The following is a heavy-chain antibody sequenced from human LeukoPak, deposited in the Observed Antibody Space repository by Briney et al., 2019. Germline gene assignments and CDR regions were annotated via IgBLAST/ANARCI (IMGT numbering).Heavy chain of an antibody. CDR3: ARRVRAVAADY. CDR1: GGSFSGYY. J-gene: IGHJ4*02. Sequence: SETLSLTCAVYGGSFSGYYWSWIRQPPGTGLEWIGEINHSRSTNYNPSLKSRVTISVDTSKNQFSLKLSSVTAADTAVYYCARRVRAVAADYWGQGTLVTVSS. CDR2: INHSRST. D-gene: IGHD6-19*01. V-gene: IGHV4-34*01.